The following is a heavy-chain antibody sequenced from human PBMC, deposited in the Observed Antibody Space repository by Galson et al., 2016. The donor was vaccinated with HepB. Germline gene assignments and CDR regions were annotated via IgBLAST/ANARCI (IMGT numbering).Heavy chain of an antibody. V-gene: IGHV3-74*01. Sequence: SLRLSCAASGFTFSSYWMHWVRQAPGKGLVWVSFINNDGSSTTYADSVKSRFTISRDNAKNTLFLQINSLKAEDTAVYYCARSSSWYPYFFDYWGQGTLVTVSS. CDR3: ARSSSWYPYFFDY. CDR1: GFTFSSYW. D-gene: IGHD6-13*01. CDR2: INNDGSST. J-gene: IGHJ4*02.